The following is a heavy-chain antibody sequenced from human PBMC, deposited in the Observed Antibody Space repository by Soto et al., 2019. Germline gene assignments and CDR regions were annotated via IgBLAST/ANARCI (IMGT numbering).Heavy chain of an antibody. D-gene: IGHD2-2*01. CDR1: GGTFSSYA. CDR3: ARRVRYCSSTSCYHFDY. J-gene: IGHJ4*02. Sequence: SVKVSCKASGGTFSSYAISWVRQAPGQGLEWMGGIIPIFGTANYAQKFQGQVTISADKSISTAYLQWSSLKASDTAMYYCARRVRYCSSTSCYHFDYWGQGTLVTVSS. V-gene: IGHV1-69*06. CDR2: IIPIFGTA.